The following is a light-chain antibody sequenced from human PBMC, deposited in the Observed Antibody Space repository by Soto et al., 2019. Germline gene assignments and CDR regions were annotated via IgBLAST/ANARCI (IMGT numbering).Light chain of an antibody. CDR2: EVT. CDR3: SSKTSSGTLYV. Sequence: QSALTQPASVSGYPGQSITISCTGTSSDVGASKYVSWYQQHPGEAPKLILYEVTYRPSGVSNRFSGAKSGNTASLTVSGLRAEEEADDYCSSKTSSGTLYVFGAGTKVTVL. J-gene: IGLJ1*01. CDR1: SSDVGASKY. V-gene: IGLV2-14*01.